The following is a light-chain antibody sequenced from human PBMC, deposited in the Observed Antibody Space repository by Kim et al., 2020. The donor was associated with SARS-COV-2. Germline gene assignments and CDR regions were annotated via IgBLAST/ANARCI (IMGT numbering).Light chain of an antibody. J-gene: IGKJ2*01. CDR1: QSVSSSY. CDR2: GAS. CDR3: QQYGSSLFT. V-gene: IGKV3-20*01. Sequence: LSPGERATLSCRASQSVSSSYLAWYQQKPGQAPRLLIYGASSRATGIPDRFSGSGSGTDFTLTISRLEPEDFAVYYCQQYGSSLFTFGQGTKLEI.